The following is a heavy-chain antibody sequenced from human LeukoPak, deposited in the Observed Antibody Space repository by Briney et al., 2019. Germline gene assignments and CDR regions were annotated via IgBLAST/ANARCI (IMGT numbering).Heavy chain of an antibody. Sequence: GGSLRLSCAASGFTFSSYGMHWVRQAPGKGLEWVSGINWNGGSTGYADSVKGRFTISRDNAKNSLYLQMNSLRAEDTALYYCAREGASPMVRGVIYAFDIWGQGTMVTVSS. J-gene: IGHJ3*02. CDR3: AREGASPMVRGVIYAFDI. CDR1: GFTFSSYG. D-gene: IGHD3-10*01. CDR2: INWNGGST. V-gene: IGHV3-20*04.